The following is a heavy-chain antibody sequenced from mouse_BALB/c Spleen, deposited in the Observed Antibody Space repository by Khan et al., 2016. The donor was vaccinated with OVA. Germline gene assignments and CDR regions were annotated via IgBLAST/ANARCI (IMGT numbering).Heavy chain of an antibody. J-gene: IGHJ2*01. CDR2: IDPYNGGS. V-gene: IGHV1S135*01. Sequence: VQLQQSGPELVKPGASVKVSCKASGYSFTDYNMYWVKQSHGKSLEWIGYIDPYNGGSNYSQKFRGKATLTVDKSSSTAFMHLNSLTSEDSAVYYCALMYNFGSGFDYWGQGTTLTVSS. D-gene: IGHD1-3*01. CDR3: ALMYNFGSGFDY. CDR1: GYSFTDYN.